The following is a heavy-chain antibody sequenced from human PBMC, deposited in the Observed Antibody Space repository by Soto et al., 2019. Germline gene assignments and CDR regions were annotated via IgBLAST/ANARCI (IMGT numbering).Heavy chain of an antibody. CDR2: ISGTGGST. J-gene: IGHJ4*02. Sequence: SLRLSCAASGFTFNNYAMNWVRQAPGKGLEWVATISGTGGSTYYADSVKGRFTISRDNSKNTLHLQMNSLRVEDTAVYYCAKDRLGGNFDYWGQGTQVTVSS. V-gene: IGHV3-23*01. CDR1: GFTFNNYA. CDR3: AKDRLGGNFDY.